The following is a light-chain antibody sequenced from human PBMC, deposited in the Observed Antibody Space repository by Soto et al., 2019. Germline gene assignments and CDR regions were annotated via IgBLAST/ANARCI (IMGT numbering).Light chain of an antibody. CDR3: QQYENRPT. V-gene: IGKV1-8*01. J-gene: IGKJ5*01. CDR1: QGISSY. CDR2: AAS. Sequence: AILMTQSPSSLSASPGDRVTITCRASQGISSYLAWYQQKPGKAPKLLIYAASTLQSGVPSRFSGSGSGTDFTLTISCLQSEDFATYYCQQYENRPTFGQGTRLET.